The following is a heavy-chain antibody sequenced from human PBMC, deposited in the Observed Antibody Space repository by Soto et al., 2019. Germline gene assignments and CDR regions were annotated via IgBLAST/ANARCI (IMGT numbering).Heavy chain of an antibody. J-gene: IGHJ6*02. CDR3: TTDRDSSWLPYYYYGMDV. Sequence: PGGCLRLSCAASGFTFSNAWMNWVRQAPGKGLEWVGRIKSKTDGGTTDYAAPVKGRFTISRDDSKNTLYLQMNSLKTEDTAVYYCTTDRDSSWLPYYYYGMDVWGQGTTVTVSS. V-gene: IGHV3-15*07. D-gene: IGHD6-13*01. CDR1: GFTFSNAW. CDR2: IKSKTDGGTT.